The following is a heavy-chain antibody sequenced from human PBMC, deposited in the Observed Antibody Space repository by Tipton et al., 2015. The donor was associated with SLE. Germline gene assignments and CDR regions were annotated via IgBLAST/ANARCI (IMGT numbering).Heavy chain of an antibody. J-gene: IGHJ3*02. Sequence: GSLRLSCEASGFPFSRYWMHWVRQAPGQGLVWVSGIHSNGITTIYADSVKGRFTIFRDNAKNTLYLQMNSLRVEDTATYYCTGGGIDSFDIWVQGSLAPVSS. CDR3: TGGGIDSFDI. CDR1: GFPFSRYW. CDR2: IHSNGITT. V-gene: IGHV3-74*01.